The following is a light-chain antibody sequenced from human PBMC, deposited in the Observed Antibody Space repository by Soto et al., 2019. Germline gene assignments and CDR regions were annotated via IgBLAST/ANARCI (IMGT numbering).Light chain of an antibody. CDR2: GAS. J-gene: IGKJ4*01. CDR3: QQFGSYPLT. Sequence: EIVLTQSPGTLSLSPGDRATLSCRASQSVSRSYLGWYQQKPGQAPRLLIYGASSRATGIPDRFSGGGSGTDFTLTISRLEPEDFAVYYCQQFGSYPLTFGGGTKVDI. CDR1: QSVSRSY. V-gene: IGKV3-20*01.